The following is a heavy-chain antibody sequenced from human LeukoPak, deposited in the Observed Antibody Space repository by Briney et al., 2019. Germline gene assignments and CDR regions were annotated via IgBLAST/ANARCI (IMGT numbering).Heavy chain of an antibody. V-gene: IGHV3-21*01. CDR1: GFTFSSYS. J-gene: IGHJ4*02. CDR2: ISSSSSYI. D-gene: IGHD6-13*01. CDR3: ARDLGSSWSDY. Sequence: GGSLRLSCAASGFTFSSYSMNWVRQAPGKGLEWVSSISSSSSYIYYADSVKGRFTISRDNAKNSLYLQVNSLRAEDTAVYYCARDLGSSWSDYWGQGTLVTVSS.